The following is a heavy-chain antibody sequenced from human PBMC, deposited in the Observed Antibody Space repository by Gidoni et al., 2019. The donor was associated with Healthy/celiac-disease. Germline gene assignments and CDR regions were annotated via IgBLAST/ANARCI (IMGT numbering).Heavy chain of an antibody. V-gene: IGHV3-33*01. D-gene: IGHD3-16*02. CDR3: ARDRIAGTAAYYFDY. CDR1: GFTFSSYC. J-gene: IGHJ4*02. CDR2: IWYDGSNK. Sequence: QVQLVESGGGVFQPGRSLRLSCAASGFTFSSYCMHWVRQAPGKGLEWVAVIWYDGSNKYYADSVKGRFTISRDNSKNTLYLQMNSLRAEDTAVYYCARDRIAGTAAYYFDYWGQGTLVTVSS.